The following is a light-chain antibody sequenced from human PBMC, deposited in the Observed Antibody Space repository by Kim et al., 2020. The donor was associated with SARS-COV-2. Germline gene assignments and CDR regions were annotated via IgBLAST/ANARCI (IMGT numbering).Light chain of an antibody. CDR1: ISNIGAGYD. J-gene: IGLJ1*01. Sequence: QWVTIACTGSISNIGAGYDVHWYQQLPATAPKLLIYGNSNRPSGVPDRFSGSKSDTSASLAITGLQAEDEADYYCQSYDNSLSGYVFGSGTKVTVL. CDR3: QSYDNSLSGYV. CDR2: GNS. V-gene: IGLV1-40*01.